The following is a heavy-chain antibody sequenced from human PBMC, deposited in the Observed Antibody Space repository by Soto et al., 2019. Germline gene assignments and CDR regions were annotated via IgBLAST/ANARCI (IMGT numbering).Heavy chain of an antibody. V-gene: IGHV3-23*01. CDR1: GFTFSSYA. J-gene: IGHJ5*02. CDR2: ISGSGGST. Sequence: GGSLRLSCAASGFTFSSYAMSWVRQAPGKGLEWVSAISGSGGSTYYADSVKGRFTISRDNSKNTLYLQMNSLRAEDTAVYYYAKRLGYCSGGSCYAWFDPWGQGTLVTVSS. CDR3: AKRLGYCSGGSCYAWFDP. D-gene: IGHD2-15*01.